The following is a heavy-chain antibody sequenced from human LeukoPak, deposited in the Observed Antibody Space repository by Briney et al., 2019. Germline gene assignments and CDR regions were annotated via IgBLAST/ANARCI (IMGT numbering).Heavy chain of an antibody. D-gene: IGHD3-3*01. CDR2: IRYDRSNK. V-gene: IGHV3-30*02. J-gene: IGHJ4*02. CDR1: GFTFSSYG. CDR3: AKSQDYYDFWSGYFDY. Sequence: GGSLRLSCAASGFTFSSYGMHWVRQAPGKGLEWVAFIRYDRSNKYYADSVKGRFTISRDNSKNTLYLQMNSLRAEDTAVYYCAKSQDYYDFWSGYFDYWGQGTLVTVSS.